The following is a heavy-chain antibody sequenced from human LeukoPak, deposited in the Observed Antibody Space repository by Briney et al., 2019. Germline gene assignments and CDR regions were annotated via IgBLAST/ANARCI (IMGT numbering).Heavy chain of an antibody. CDR3: ARAQGGFLEWLFDY. CDR1: GGSLSSYY. D-gene: IGHD3-3*01. Sequence: PSETLSLTCTVSGGSLSSYYWSWIRQPPGKGLEWIGYIYYSGSTNYNPSLKSRVTISVDTSKNQFSLKLSSVTAADTAVYYCARAQGGFLEWLFDYWGQGTLVTVSS. V-gene: IGHV4-59*01. CDR2: IYYSGST. J-gene: IGHJ4*02.